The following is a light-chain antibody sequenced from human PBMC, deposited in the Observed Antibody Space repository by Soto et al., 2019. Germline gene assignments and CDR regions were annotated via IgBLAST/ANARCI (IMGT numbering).Light chain of an antibody. Sequence: QSALTQPGSVSGSTGQSVTISCTGTSSDVGGYNYVSWYQQHPGKAPKLMIYDVSKRPSGVPDRFSGSKSGNTASLTISGLQAEDESDYYCCSYAGSYTLYVFGTGTKLTV. J-gene: IGLJ1*01. CDR2: DVS. CDR3: CSYAGSYTLYV. V-gene: IGLV2-11*01. CDR1: SSDVGGYNY.